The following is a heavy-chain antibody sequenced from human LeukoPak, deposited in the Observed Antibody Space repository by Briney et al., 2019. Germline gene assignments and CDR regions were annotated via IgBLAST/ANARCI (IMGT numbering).Heavy chain of an antibody. J-gene: IGHJ5*02. CDR3: ARAHEYYDFFGDDNAGNWFDP. Sequence: PSQTLSLTCTVSGGSISSGDYYWSWIRQPPGKGLEWTGYIYYSGSTYYNPSLKSRVTISVDTSKNQFSLKLSSVTAADTAVYYCARAHEYYDFFGDDNAGNWFDPWGQGTLVTVSS. CDR1: GGSISSGDYY. CDR2: IYYSGST. D-gene: IGHD3-3*01. V-gene: IGHV4-30-4*08.